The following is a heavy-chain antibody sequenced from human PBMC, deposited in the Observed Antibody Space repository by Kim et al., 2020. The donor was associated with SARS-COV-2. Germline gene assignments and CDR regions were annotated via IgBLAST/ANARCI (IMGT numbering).Heavy chain of an antibody. CDR3: ARGGAYSSWSKFDY. D-gene: IGHD6-6*01. J-gene: IGHJ4*02. V-gene: IGHV4-31*02. Sequence: NPPLKSRVTISVDTSKNQFSLKLSSVTAAGTAVYYCARGGAYSSWSKFDYWGQGTLVTVSS.